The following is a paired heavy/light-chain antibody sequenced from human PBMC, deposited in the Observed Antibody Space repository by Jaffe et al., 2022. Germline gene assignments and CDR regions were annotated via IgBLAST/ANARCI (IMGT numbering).Light chain of an antibody. V-gene: IGKV1-16*01. J-gene: IGKJ5*01. CDR2: AAS. Sequence: DIQMTQSPSSLSASVGDRVTITCRASQGINNYLAWFQQKPGKAPKSLIYAASNLQSGVPSRFSGSGSGTDFSLTISSLQPEDFATYYCQQYSATPITFGQGTRLEIK. CDR3: QQYSATPIT. CDR1: QGINNY.
Heavy chain of an antibody. J-gene: IGHJ5*02. CDR1: GFTFNDYY. Sequence: QVQLVESGGGLVKPGGSLRLSCVASGFTFNDYYMTWIRQAPGKGLEWVSYISGSGSNIHYADSVKGRFTVSRDNAKKSLFLQMNSLRAEDTAVYYCARDRLTASTPDHWGQGTLVTVSS. CDR2: ISGSGSNI. D-gene: IGHD1-7*01. V-gene: IGHV3-11*01. CDR3: ARDRLTASTPDH.